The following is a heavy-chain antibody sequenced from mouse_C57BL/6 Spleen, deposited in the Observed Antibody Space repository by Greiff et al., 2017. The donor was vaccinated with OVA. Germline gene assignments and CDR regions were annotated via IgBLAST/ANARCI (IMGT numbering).Heavy chain of an antibody. CDR3: ARNGNYWYFDV. Sequence: QVQLKESGPGLVQPSQSLSITCTVSGFSLTSYGVHWVRQSPGKGLEWLGVIWSGGSTDYNAAFISRLSISKDNSTSQVFFKMNSLQADDTAIYYCARNGNYWYFDVWGTGTTVTVSS. J-gene: IGHJ1*03. CDR2: IWSGGST. D-gene: IGHD2-1*01. CDR1: GFSLTSYG. V-gene: IGHV2-2*01.